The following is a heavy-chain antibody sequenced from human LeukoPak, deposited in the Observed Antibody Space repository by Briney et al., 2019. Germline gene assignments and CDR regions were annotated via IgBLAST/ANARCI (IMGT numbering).Heavy chain of an antibody. CDR2: INPSGGST. J-gene: IGHJ5*02. V-gene: IGHV1-46*01. CDR3: ARAPYCGGDCYPTWFAP. D-gene: IGHD2-21*02. Sequence: GASVKVSCKASGYTFTSYYMHWVRQAPGQGLEWMGIINPSGGSTSYAQKFQGRVTMTRDTSTSTVYMELSSLRSEDTAVYYCARAPYCGGDCYPTWFAPGGQGTLSPSPQ. CDR1: GYTFTSYY.